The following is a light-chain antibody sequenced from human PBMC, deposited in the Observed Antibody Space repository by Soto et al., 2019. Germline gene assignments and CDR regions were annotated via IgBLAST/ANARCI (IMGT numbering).Light chain of an antibody. Sequence: EVVLTQSPGTLSLSPGERATLSCRASQTVSNNYLAWYQQKPGQAPRLLIFGSSDRANGITDRFSGSGSGTDFTLTISRLEPEDFAVYYCQQYGTSPPYTFGQGTKLEIK. J-gene: IGKJ2*01. CDR3: QQYGTSPPYT. V-gene: IGKV3-20*01. CDR2: GSS. CDR1: QTVSNNY.